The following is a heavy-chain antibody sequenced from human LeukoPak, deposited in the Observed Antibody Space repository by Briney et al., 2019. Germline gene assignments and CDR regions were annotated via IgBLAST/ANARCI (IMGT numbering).Heavy chain of an antibody. J-gene: IGHJ6*03. V-gene: IGHV3-64*01. CDR3: ASAITGETTTYYYYMDV. Sequence: GRSLRLSCAGSGFTFSSYAMHWVRQAPGKGLEYVSAISTNGGSTYYANSVKGRFTISRDNSKNALYLQMGSLRAEDMAVYYCASAITGETTTYYYYMDVWGKGTTVTVSS. CDR1: GFTFSSYA. CDR2: ISTNGGST. D-gene: IGHD1-20*01.